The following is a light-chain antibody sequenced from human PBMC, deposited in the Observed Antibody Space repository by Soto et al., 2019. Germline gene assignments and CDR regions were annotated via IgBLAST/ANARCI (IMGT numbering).Light chain of an antibody. CDR2: GAS. CDR3: QQYDDWLRLT. Sequence: EIVMTHSPATLSVSPGERATLSCRASQSVSNNLAWYQQKPGQAPRLLIYGASTRATAIPARFSGSGSGTEFTLTISSLQSEDFAVYFCQQYDDWLRLTFGGGTKVEIK. CDR1: QSVSNN. V-gene: IGKV3-15*01. J-gene: IGKJ4*01.